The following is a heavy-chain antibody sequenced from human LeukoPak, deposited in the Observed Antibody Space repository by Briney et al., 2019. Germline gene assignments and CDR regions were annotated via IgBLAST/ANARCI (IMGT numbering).Heavy chain of an antibody. CDR3: AELGITMIGGV. J-gene: IGHJ6*04. D-gene: IGHD3-10*02. CDR2: ISSSSNTI. V-gene: IGHV3-48*04. CDR1: GFTFSSYS. Sequence: GGSLRLSCAASGFTFSSYSMNWVRQAPGKGLEWVSYISSSSNTIHYADSVKGRFTISRDNAKNSLYLQMNSLRAEDTAVYYCAELGITMIGGVWGKGTTVTISS.